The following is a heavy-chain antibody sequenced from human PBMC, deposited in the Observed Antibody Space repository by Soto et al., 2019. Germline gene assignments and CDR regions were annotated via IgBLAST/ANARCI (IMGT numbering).Heavy chain of an antibody. V-gene: IGHV4-34*01. J-gene: IGHJ6*03. D-gene: IGHD3-10*01. CDR1: GGSFSGYY. CDR3: ARGLLVLCGELSRRGGYYYYMDV. CDR2: INDSGST. Sequence: QVQLQQWGAGLLKPSETLSLTCAVYGGSFSGYYWSWIRQTPGKGLEWIGEINDSGSTNHNPSLKSRVTIVVDTPKKRSSLKLSAVTAAATAVYYCARGLLVLCGELSRRGGYYYYMDVWGKGNTVTVSS.